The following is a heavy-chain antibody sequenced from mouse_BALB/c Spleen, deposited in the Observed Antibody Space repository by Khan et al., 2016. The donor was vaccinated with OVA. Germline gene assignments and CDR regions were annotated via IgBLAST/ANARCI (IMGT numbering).Heavy chain of an antibody. CDR2: ISSTGST. D-gene: IGHD2-14*01. CDR3: ARSLYYSYGYALDC. V-gene: IGHV3-2*02. Sequence: EVKLLESGPGLVKPSQSLSLTCTVTGYSITSDYAWNWIRQFPGNKLEWLGYISSTGSTSHNPSLKSRISITRDTSKNQFFLQLKSVTTEDTATYYCARSLYYSYGYALDCWGRGTSVTVSS. CDR1: GYSITSDYA. J-gene: IGHJ4*01.